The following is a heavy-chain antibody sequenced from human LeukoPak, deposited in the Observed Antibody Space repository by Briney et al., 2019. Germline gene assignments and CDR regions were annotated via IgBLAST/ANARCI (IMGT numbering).Heavy chain of an antibody. J-gene: IGHJ4*02. CDR2: IKQDGSEK. V-gene: IGHV3-7*01. D-gene: IGHD4-17*01. Sequence: GGSLRLSCTVSGFTFSSYWMSWVRQAPGKGLEWVANIKQDGSEKYYVDSVKGRFTISRDNAKNSLYLQMNSLRAEDTAVYYCARGQNYGDYNYFDYWGQGTLVTVSS. CDR1: GFTFSSYW. CDR3: ARGQNYGDYNYFDY.